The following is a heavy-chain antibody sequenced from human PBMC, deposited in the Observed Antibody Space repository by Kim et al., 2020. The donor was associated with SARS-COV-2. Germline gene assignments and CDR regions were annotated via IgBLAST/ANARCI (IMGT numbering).Heavy chain of an antibody. V-gene: IGHV3-13*01. CDR3: ARGGGIAAAGNYYYYGMDV. J-gene: IGHJ6*02. Sequence: GGSLRLSCAASGFTFSSYDMHWVRQATGKGLEWVSAIGTAGDTYYPGSVKGRFTISRENAKNSLYLQMNSLRAGDTAVYYCARGGGIAAAGNYYYYGMDVWGQGTTVTVSS. CDR2: IGTAGDT. CDR1: GFTFSSYD. D-gene: IGHD6-13*01.